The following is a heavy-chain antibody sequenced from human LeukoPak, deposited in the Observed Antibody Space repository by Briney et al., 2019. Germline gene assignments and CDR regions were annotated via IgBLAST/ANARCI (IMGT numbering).Heavy chain of an antibody. Sequence: ASVKVSCKASGYTFTGYYMHWVRQAPGQGLEWMGWINPNSGGTNYAQKFQGRVTMTRDTSISTAYMELSRLRSDDTAVYYCARGEIFGIAAAGTANNWFDPWGQGTLVTVSS. CDR3: ARGEIFGIAAAGTANNWFDP. D-gene: IGHD6-13*01. CDR2: INPNSGGT. CDR1: GYTFTGYY. V-gene: IGHV1-2*02. J-gene: IGHJ5*02.